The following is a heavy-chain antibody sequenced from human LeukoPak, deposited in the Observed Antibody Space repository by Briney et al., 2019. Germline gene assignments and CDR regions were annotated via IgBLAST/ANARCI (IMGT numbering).Heavy chain of an antibody. Sequence: GGSLRLSCAASGFTFSSYAMSWVRQAPGKGLEWVSAISGSGGSTYYADSVKGRFTISRDNSKNTLYLQMNSLRAEDTAVYYCATGSSGWYDVPFDYWGQGTLVTVSS. CDR2: ISGSGGST. D-gene: IGHD6-19*01. V-gene: IGHV3-23*01. J-gene: IGHJ4*02. CDR1: GFTFSSYA. CDR3: ATGSSGWYDVPFDY.